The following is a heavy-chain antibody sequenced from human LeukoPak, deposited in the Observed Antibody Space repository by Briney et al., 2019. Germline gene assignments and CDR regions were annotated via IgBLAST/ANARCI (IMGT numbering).Heavy chain of an antibody. V-gene: IGHV4-59*08. CDR1: GGSISSYH. Sequence: SETLSLTCTVSGGSISSYHWSWIRQPPGKGLEWIGDTYNSGSTNYNPSLKSRVTISVDTSKNQFSLKLSSVTAADTAVYYCARGGSGWAYYYDSSGYYLDYWGQGTLVTVSS. J-gene: IGHJ4*02. CDR2: TYNSGST. CDR3: ARGGSGWAYYYDSSGYYLDY. D-gene: IGHD3-22*01.